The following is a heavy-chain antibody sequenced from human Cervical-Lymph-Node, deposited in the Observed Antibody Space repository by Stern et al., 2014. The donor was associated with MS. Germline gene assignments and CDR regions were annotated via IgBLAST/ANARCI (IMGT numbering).Heavy chain of an antibody. Sequence: QVQLQESGPGLVKPSGTLSLTCAVSGGSVSSTNWWSWVRQSPGKGLEWIGHIYHSGASNYRPSLRSRVSIYLDNSKNHLSLHLTSVTAADTAVYYCARERQQYCNSEGCSYWYFDLWGRGTLVTVSS. CDR2: IYHSGAS. CDR3: ARERQQYCNSEGCSYWYFDL. J-gene: IGHJ2*01. V-gene: IGHV4-4*02. CDR1: GGSVSSTNW. D-gene: IGHD2/OR15-2a*01.